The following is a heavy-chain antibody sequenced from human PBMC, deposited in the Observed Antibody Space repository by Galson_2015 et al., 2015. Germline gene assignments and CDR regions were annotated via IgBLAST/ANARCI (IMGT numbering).Heavy chain of an antibody. CDR2: IYSGGST. Sequence: SLRLSCAASGFTVSSNYMSWVRQAPGKGLEWVSVIYSGGSTYYADSVKGRFTIPRDNSKNTLYLQMNSLRADDTAVYYCARAPHLLVVPAAIDYWGQGTLVTVSS. V-gene: IGHV3-53*01. D-gene: IGHD2-2*01. CDR3: ARAPHLLVVPAAIDY. CDR1: GFTVSSNY. J-gene: IGHJ4*02.